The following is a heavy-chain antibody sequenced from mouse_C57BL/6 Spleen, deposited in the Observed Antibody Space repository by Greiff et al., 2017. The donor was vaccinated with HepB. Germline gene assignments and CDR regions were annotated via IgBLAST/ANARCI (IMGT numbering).Heavy chain of an antibody. CDR2: INPYNGGT. CDR3: ARRSPNLAMDY. Sequence: VQLQQSGPVLVKPGASVKMSCKASGYTFTDYYMNWVKQSHGKSLEWIGVINPYNGGTSYNQKFKGKATLTVDKSSSTAYMELNSLTSEDSAVYYCARRSPNLAMDYWGQGTSVTVSS. CDR1: GYTFTDYY. V-gene: IGHV1-19*01. J-gene: IGHJ4*01.